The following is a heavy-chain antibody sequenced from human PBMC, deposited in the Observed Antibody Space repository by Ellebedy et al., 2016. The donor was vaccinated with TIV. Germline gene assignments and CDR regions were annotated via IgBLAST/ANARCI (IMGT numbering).Heavy chain of an antibody. CDR2: INAGSGYT. V-gene: IGHV1-3*01. Sequence: AASVKVSCQASGYTFTDYALHWLRQPPGQRPAWMGWINAGSGYTKYSQSFQGGLTITRDTSANTAYMELSSLRSEDTAVYYCARGRSFHFGYYFDYWGQGTLVTVSS. CDR3: ARGRSFHFGYYFDY. J-gene: IGHJ4*02. D-gene: IGHD3-10*01. CDR1: GYTFTDYA.